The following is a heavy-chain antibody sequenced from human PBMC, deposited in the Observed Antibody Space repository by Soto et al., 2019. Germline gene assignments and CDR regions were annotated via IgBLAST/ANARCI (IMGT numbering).Heavy chain of an antibody. V-gene: IGHV1-69*01. CDR1: GGTFSSYA. J-gene: IGHJ4*02. CDR3: ARGTPSVGAPVVDY. Sequence: VKVSCKASGGTFSSYAISWVRQAPGQGLEWMGGIIPIFGTANYAQKFQGRVTITADESTSTAYMELSSLRSEDTAVYYCARGTPSVGAPVVDYWGQGTLVTVSS. CDR2: IIPIFGTA. D-gene: IGHD1-26*01.